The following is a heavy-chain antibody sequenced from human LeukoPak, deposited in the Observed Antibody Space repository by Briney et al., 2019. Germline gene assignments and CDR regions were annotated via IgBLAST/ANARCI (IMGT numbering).Heavy chain of an antibody. Sequence: GGSLRLSCAASGFIFGSYWMSWVRQVPGKELEWVANIKQDGSETYYVDSVEGRFTISRDNAKNSLFLQMNSLRADDTALYYCARGVTSAWYLRYYFEYWGQGNLVTVSS. V-gene: IGHV3-7*03. CDR2: IKQDGSET. CDR1: GFIFGSYW. D-gene: IGHD6-13*01. CDR3: ARGVTSAWYLRYYFEY. J-gene: IGHJ4*02.